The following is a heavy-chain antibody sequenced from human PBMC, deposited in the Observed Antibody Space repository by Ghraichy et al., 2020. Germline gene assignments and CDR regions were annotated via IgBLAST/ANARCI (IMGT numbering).Heavy chain of an antibody. V-gene: IGHV3-53*01. D-gene: IGHD3-16*01. CDR1: GFSVSNNF. CDR2: LSPGGKT. J-gene: IGHJ4*02. Sequence: GGSLRLSCAASGFSVSNNFMSWLRQAPDKGLEWVSLLSPGGKTEYKDSVEGRFTISKDIAKNILYLQINRLRVEDTAKYYCARVGADIPLKHSFDIWGQGTLVTVSS. CDR3: ARVGADIPLKHSFDI.